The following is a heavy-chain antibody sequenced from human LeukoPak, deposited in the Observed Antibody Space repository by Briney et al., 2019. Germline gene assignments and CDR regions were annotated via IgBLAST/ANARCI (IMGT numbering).Heavy chain of an antibody. CDR2: ISGSGGST. CDR3: AKDLTLYYDILTGYGLKSWEYARNPDY. CDR1: GFTFSSYG. J-gene: IGHJ4*02. Sequence: LTGGSLRLSCAASGFTFSSYGMSWVRQAPGKGLEWVSAISGSGGSTYYADSVKGRFTISRDNSKNTLYLQMNSLRAEDTAVYYCAKDLTLYYDILTGYGLKSWEYARNPDYWGQGTLVTVSS. V-gene: IGHV3-23*01. D-gene: IGHD3-9*01.